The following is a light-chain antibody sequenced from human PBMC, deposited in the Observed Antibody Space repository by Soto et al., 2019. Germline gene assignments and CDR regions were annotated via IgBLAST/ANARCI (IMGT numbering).Light chain of an antibody. CDR2: GVS. V-gene: IGKV1-39*01. Sequence: DIQLTQSPSSLSASVGDRVTITWRASQTIDNYLHWYQQKPGIAPKLLIYGVSNLQSGVPPRFSGSAYGTVFTLTISSLQPEDFATYYCQQSYSLRTFGQGTKVDIK. CDR3: QQSYSLRT. J-gene: IGKJ1*01. CDR1: QTIDNY.